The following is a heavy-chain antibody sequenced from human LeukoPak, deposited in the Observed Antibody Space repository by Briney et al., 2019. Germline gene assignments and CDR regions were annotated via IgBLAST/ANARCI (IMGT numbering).Heavy chain of an antibody. D-gene: IGHD5-18*01. CDR3: ARVCVQLWCPPDSGYYYYMDV. CDR2: INPNSGGT. V-gene: IGHV1-2*02. J-gene: IGHJ6*03. Sequence: ASVKVSCKASGYTFTGYYMHWVRQAPGQGLEWMGWINPNSGGTNYAQKFQGRVTMTRDTSISTAYMELSRLRSDDTAVYYCARVCVQLWCPPDSGYYYYMDVWGKGTTVTVSS. CDR1: GYTFTGYY.